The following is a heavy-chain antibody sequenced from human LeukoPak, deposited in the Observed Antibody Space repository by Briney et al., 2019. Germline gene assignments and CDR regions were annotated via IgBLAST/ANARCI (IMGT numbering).Heavy chain of an antibody. V-gene: IGHV5-10-1*01. D-gene: IGHD6-13*01. CDR2: IDPTDSYT. Sequence: GESLRISFKGLGXSFTSYCISWVRQMPGKGLEWMGRIDPTDSYTSYSPSFQGHVTISADKSISTAYLQWSSLKASDTAMYYCARHLTVAAAGTIDYFDYWGQGTLVTVSS. CDR1: GXSFTSYC. CDR3: ARHLTVAAAGTIDYFDY. J-gene: IGHJ4*02.